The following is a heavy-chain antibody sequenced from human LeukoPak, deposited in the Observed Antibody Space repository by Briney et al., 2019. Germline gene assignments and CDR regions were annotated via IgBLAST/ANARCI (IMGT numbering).Heavy chain of an antibody. V-gene: IGHV4-61*08. D-gene: IGHD6-13*01. CDR2: IYYSGST. CDR1: GGSISSGGYY. J-gene: IGHJ4*02. CDR3: AGRFGGSSWYYFDY. Sequence: PSETLSLTCTVSGGSISSGGYYWSWIRQHPGKGLEWIGYIYYSGSTNYNPSLKSRVTISVDTSKNQFSLKLNSVTAADTAVYYCAGRFGGSSWYYFDYWGQGTLVTVSS.